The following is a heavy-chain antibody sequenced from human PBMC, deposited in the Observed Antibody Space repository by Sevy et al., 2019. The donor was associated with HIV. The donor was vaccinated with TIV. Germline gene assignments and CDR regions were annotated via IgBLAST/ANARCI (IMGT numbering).Heavy chain of an antibody. Sequence: GGSLILSCAASGFTFSSYDMNWVRQAPGKGLEWVSYISSSSSNIYYADSVKGRFTISRDNAKNSLYVQMNSLRAEDTAVYYCAREGGYSDQGMDVWGQGTTVTVSS. CDR2: ISSSSSNI. V-gene: IGHV3-48*01. CDR1: GFTFSSYD. CDR3: AREGGYSDQGMDV. D-gene: IGHD5-12*01. J-gene: IGHJ6*02.